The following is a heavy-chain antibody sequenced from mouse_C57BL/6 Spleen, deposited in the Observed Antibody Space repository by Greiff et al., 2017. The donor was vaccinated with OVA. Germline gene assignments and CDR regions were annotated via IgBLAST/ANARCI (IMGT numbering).Heavy chain of an antibody. J-gene: IGHJ4*01. Sequence: QVQLQQPGAELVRPGSSVKLSCKASGYTFTSYWMHWVKQRPIQGLEWIGNIDPSDSETHYNQKFKDKATLTVDKSSSTAYMQLSSLTSEDSAVYYCARSPLYDYDRAMDYWGQGTSVTVSS. CDR3: ARSPLYDYDRAMDY. CDR2: IDPSDSET. D-gene: IGHD2-4*01. V-gene: IGHV1-52*01. CDR1: GYTFTSYW.